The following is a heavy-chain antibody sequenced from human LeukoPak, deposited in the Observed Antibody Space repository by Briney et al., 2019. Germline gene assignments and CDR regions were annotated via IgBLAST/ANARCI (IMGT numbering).Heavy chain of an antibody. CDR2: ISSSGSYI. J-gene: IGHJ6*03. D-gene: IGHD2-8*01. V-gene: IGHV3-21*01. CDR1: GFTFSSYS. CDR3: ARGYCTNGVCYRRDYYYMDV. Sequence: PGGSLRLSCAASGFTFSSYSMNWVRQAPGKGLEWVSSISSSGSYIYYADSVKGRFTISRDNAKNSLYLQMNSLRAEDTAVYYCARGYCTNGVCYRRDYYYMDVWGKGTTVTVSS.